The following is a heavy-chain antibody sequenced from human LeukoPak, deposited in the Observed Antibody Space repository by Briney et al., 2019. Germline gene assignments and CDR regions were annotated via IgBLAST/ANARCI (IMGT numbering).Heavy chain of an antibody. V-gene: IGHV3-7*01. D-gene: IGHD3-16*01. J-gene: IGHJ4*02. Sequence: GGSLRLSCAASGFTFINYWMSWVRQAPGKGLEWVASIKQDGSEKYYVDSVKGRFTISRDNTKNSLYLQMNSLRAEDTAVYYCVRLGGRNGFDCWGQGTLVTVSS. CDR2: IKQDGSEK. CDR3: VRLGGRNGFDC. CDR1: GFTFINYW.